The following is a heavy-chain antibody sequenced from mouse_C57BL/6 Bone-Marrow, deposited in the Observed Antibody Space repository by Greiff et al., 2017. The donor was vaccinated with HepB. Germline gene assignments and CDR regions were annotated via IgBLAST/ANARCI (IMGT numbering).Heavy chain of an antibody. CDR2: IDHEDGET. D-gene: IGHD1-1*01. CDR1: GFNIKDYY. J-gene: IGHJ1*03. V-gene: IGHV14-2*01. CDR3: ASCYYYDSRYFDV. Sequence: VQLQQSGAELVKPGGSVKLSCTASGFNIKDYYMHWVKQMTEKGLEWIGRIDHEDGETKYAAKLQGKATISADKSDNTAYLQLSSLTSEDTAVYYSASCYYYDSRYFDVWGTGTTVTVSS.